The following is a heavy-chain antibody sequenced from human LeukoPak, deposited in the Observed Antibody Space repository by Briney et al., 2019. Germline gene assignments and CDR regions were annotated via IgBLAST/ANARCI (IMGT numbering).Heavy chain of an antibody. CDR2: IRGSVGGT. Sequence: GGSLRLSCVVSGFTFSTYAMTWVRQAPGRGLEGVFSIRGSVGGTYYADSVRGRFTISRDNSKNTLYLQMNSLRAEDTAIYYSSRDPNGDYVGAFDFQRWGQGTLVTVSS. CDR1: GFTFSTYA. V-gene: IGHV3-23*01. D-gene: IGHD4-17*01. J-gene: IGHJ1*01. CDR3: SRDPNGDYVGAFDFQR.